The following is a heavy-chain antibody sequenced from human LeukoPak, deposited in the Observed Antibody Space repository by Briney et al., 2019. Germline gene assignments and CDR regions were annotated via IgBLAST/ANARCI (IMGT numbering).Heavy chain of an antibody. Sequence: ASVKVSCKASGYTFTSYYMHWVRQAPGQGLGWMGIINPSGGSTSYAQKFQGRVTMTRDTSTSTVYMELSSLRSEDTAVYYCAREITMVRGVGYWGQGTLVTVSS. CDR3: AREITMVRGVGY. CDR2: INPSGGST. J-gene: IGHJ4*02. CDR1: GYTFTSYY. D-gene: IGHD3-10*01. V-gene: IGHV1-46*01.